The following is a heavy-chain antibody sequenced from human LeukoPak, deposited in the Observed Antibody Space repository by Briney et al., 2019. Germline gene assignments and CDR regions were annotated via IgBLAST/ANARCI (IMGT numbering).Heavy chain of an antibody. V-gene: IGHV1-46*01. J-gene: IGHJ4*02. D-gene: IGHD6-13*01. CDR1: GYTFTTYW. Sequence: ASVKVSCKASGYTFTTYWIQWVRQAPGQGLEWVALINPNDGSTTYAHKFQGRVTMTRDTPTSTVYMDLSRLTSEDTAVYYCVRAPRDSSTMLDYWGQGTLVTVSS. CDR3: VRAPRDSSTMLDY. CDR2: INPNDGST.